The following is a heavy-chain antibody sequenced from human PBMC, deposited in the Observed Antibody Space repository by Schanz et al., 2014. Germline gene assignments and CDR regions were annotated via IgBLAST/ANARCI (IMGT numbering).Heavy chain of an antibody. J-gene: IGHJ5*02. D-gene: IGHD6-13*01. CDR2: LYNNGAA. Sequence: EVQLGESGGGLVQPGGSLRLSCAASGFTVSNNYMSWVRQPPGKGLEWVSVLYNNGAAYYAESVRGRFAISRDNSKNTLYLQLNSRRAEDTAVYYCARGGGAAASTWGQGTLVTVSS. CDR1: GFTVSNNY. V-gene: IGHV3-66*01. CDR3: ARGGGAAAST.